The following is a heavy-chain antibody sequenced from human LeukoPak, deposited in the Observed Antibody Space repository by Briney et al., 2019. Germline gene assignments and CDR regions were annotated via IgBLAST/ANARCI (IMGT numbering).Heavy chain of an antibody. CDR3: ARDGPRLTFGGVIGDYYYYYMDV. D-gene: IGHD3-16*02. CDR2: IIPIFGTA. Sequence: ASVKVSCKASGGTFSSYAISWVRQAPGQGLEWMGGIIPIFGTANYAQKFQGRVTITADESTSTAYMELRSLRSDDTAVYYCARDGPRLTFGGVIGDYYYYYMDVWGKGTTVTISS. V-gene: IGHV1-69*13. J-gene: IGHJ6*03. CDR1: GGTFSSYA.